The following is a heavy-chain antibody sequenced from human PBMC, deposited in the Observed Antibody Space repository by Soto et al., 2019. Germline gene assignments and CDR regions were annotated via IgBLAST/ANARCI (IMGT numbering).Heavy chain of an antibody. V-gene: IGHV3-23*01. CDR1: GFTFSSYA. CDR2: ISGSGGSK. D-gene: IGHD3-3*01. Sequence: EVQLLESGGGLVQPGGSLRLSCAASGFTFSSYAMSWVRQAPGKGLEWVSTISGSGGSKYYADSVKGRFTISRDNSKNTLYLQMNSLRDEGTAVYYWAQEPWEWYGMDVWGQGTTVTVSS. J-gene: IGHJ6*02. CDR3: AQEPWEWYGMDV.